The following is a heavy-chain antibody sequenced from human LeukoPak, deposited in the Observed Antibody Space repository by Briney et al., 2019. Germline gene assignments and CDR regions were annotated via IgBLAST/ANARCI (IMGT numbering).Heavy chain of an antibody. V-gene: IGHV1-2*06. Sequence: ASVKVSCKASGYTFTGYYMHWVRQAPGQGLEWMGRFNLNSGGTNYAQKFQGRVTMTRDTSISTAYMELSRLRSDDTAVYYCARPVTWIQLWLPDYYDYYGMDVWGQGTTVTVSS. J-gene: IGHJ6*02. CDR1: GYTFTGYY. D-gene: IGHD5-18*01. CDR3: ARPVTWIQLWLPDYYDYYGMDV. CDR2: FNLNSGGT.